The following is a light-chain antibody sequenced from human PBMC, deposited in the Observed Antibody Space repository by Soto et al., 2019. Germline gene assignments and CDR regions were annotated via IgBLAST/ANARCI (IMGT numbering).Light chain of an antibody. CDR3: SSYAGSNGPVI. CDR1: TSDIGNYNY. CDR2: QVS. V-gene: IGLV2-8*01. Sequence: QSALTQPASVSGSPGQSISISCTGATSDIGNYNYFSWYQQHPGKAPKLIIYQVSQRPSGVPDRFSGSKSGNTASLTVSGLQADDEADYYCSSYAGSNGPVIFGGGTKLTVL. J-gene: IGLJ2*01.